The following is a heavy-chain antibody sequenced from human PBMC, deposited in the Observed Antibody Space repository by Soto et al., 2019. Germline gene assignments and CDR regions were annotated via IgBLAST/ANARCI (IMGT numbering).Heavy chain of an antibody. CDR2: IYYSGST. J-gene: IGHJ2*01. V-gene: IGHV4-30-4*01. Sequence: QVQLQESGPGLVKPSQTLSLTCTVSGGSISSGDYYWSWIRQPPGKGLEWIGYIYYSGSTYYNPSLKSRVTISVDTSKNRLSLKLSSVTAADTAVYYCASPGEMATIGEAWYFDLWGRGTLVTVSS. D-gene: IGHD5-12*01. CDR3: ASPGEMATIGEAWYFDL. CDR1: GGSISSGDYY.